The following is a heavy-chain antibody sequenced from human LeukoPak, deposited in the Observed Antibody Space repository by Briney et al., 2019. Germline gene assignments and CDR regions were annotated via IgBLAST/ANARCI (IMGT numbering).Heavy chain of an antibody. CDR3: ARSLVY. J-gene: IGHJ4*02. D-gene: IGHD2-8*02. V-gene: IGHV3-7*01. CDR1: EFSASNYW. CDR2: IKQDGSEK. Sequence: GGSLRLSCVVSEFSASNYWMSWVRQAPGKGLEWVANIKQDGSEKYYVDSVKGRFTISRDNAKNSLYLQMNSLRAEDTAVYYCARSLVYWGQGTLVTVSS.